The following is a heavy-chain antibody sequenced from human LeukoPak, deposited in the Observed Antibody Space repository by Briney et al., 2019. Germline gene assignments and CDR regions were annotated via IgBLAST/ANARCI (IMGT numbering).Heavy chain of an antibody. CDR1: GGSISSHY. V-gene: IGHV4-59*08. Sequence: SETLSLTCTVSGGSISSHYWSWIRQPPGKGLEWIGYIYYSGSTNYNPSLKSRVTISVDTSKNQFSLKLSSVTAADTAVYYCARASPDNVDIVATVDYWGQGTLVTVSS. CDR3: ARASPDNVDIVATVDY. D-gene: IGHD5-12*01. J-gene: IGHJ4*02. CDR2: IYYSGST.